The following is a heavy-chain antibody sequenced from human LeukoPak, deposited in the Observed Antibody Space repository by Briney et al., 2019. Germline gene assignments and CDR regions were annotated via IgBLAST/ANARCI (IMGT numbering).Heavy chain of an antibody. D-gene: IGHD1-7*01. Sequence: KPSETLSLTCAVYGGSFSGYYWSWIRQPPGKGLEWIGEINHSGSTNYNPSLKSRVTISVDTSKNQFSLKLSSVTAADTAVYYCAKIELELRAINYYYYYYMDVWGKGTTVTVSS. CDR1: GGSFSGYY. V-gene: IGHV4-34*01. J-gene: IGHJ6*03. CDR3: AKIELELRAINYYYYYYMDV. CDR2: INHSGST.